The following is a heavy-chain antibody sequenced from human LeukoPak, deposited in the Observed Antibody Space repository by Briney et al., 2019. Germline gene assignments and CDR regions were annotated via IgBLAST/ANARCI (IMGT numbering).Heavy chain of an antibody. CDR3: ARDWYCSSTSCYGLRYYYYYMDV. D-gene: IGHD2-2*01. J-gene: IGHJ6*03. CDR1: GYTLTGYY. CDR2: INPKSGGT. V-gene: IGHV1-2*02. Sequence: ASVKVSCKASGYTLTGYYMHWVRQAPGQGLEWMGCINPKSGGTNYAQKFQGRVTMTRDPSIRTAYMELSRLRSDDTAVYYCARDWYCSSTSCYGLRYYYYYMDVWGKGTTVTVSS.